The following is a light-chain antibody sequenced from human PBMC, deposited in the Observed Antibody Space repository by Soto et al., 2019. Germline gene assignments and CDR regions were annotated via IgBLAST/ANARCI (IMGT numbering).Light chain of an antibody. J-gene: IGKJ4*01. CDR3: QQYNSYPLT. Sequence: AIRMTQSPSSFSASTGDRVTITCRASQGISSYLAWYQQKPGKAPKLLIYKASSLESGVPSRFSGSGSGTKFSLTISSLQPDDFATYYCQQYNSYPLTFGGGTKVDIK. CDR1: QGISSY. CDR2: KAS. V-gene: IGKV1-8*01.